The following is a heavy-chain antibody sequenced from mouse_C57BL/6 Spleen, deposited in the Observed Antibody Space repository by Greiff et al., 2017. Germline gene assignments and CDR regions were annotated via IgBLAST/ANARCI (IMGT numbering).Heavy chain of an antibody. CDR3: ARENYYGSSICYAMDY. V-gene: IGHV1-55*01. D-gene: IGHD1-1*01. CDR2: IYPGSGST. CDR1: GYTFTSYW. Sequence: QVQLQQPGAELVKPGASVKMSCKASGYTFTSYWITWVKQRPGQGLEWIGDIYPGSGSTNYNEKFKSKATLTVDTSSSTAYMQLSSLTSEDSAVYYCARENYYGSSICYAMDYWGQGTSVTVSS. J-gene: IGHJ4*01.